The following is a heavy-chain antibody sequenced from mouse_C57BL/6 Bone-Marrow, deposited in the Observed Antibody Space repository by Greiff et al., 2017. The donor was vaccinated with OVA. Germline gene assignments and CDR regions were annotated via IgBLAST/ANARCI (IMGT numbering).Heavy chain of an antibody. CDR3: AREAIYYGNFGAY. CDR2: IYPRDGST. Sequence: VQLQESGPELVKPGASVKLSCKASGYTFTSYDINWVKQRPGQGLEWIGWIYPRDGSTKYNEKFKGKATLTVDTSSSTAYMELHSLTSEDSAVYFCAREAIYYGNFGAYWGQGTLVTVSA. CDR1: GYTFTSYD. J-gene: IGHJ3*01. V-gene: IGHV1-85*01. D-gene: IGHD2-1*01.